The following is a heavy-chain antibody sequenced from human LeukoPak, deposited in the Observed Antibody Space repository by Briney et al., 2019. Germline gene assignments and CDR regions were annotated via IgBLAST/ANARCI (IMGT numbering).Heavy chain of an antibody. Sequence: GGSLRLSCAASGFTLSSYWMHWVRQAPGKGLVWVSRIDSDGSSTSYADSVKGRFTISRDNAKNTLYLQMNSLRAEDTAVYFCARGYGYYYDSSGIDYWGQGTLVTVSS. V-gene: IGHV3-74*01. CDR3: ARGYGYYYDSSGIDY. CDR1: GFTLSSYW. CDR2: IDSDGSST. D-gene: IGHD3-22*01. J-gene: IGHJ4*02.